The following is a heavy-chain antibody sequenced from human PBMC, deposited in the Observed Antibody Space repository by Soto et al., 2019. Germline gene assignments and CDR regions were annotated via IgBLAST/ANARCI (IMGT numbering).Heavy chain of an antibody. Sequence: GGSLRLSCAASGFTFSSYAMSWVRQAPGKGLEWASAISGSGGSTYYADSVKGRFTISRDNSKNTLYLQMNSLRAEDTAVYYSAKGPFGVVTNFDYWGQGTLVTVSS. V-gene: IGHV3-23*01. CDR2: ISGSGGST. J-gene: IGHJ4*02. CDR1: GFTFSSYA. CDR3: AKGPFGVVTNFDY. D-gene: IGHD3-3*01.